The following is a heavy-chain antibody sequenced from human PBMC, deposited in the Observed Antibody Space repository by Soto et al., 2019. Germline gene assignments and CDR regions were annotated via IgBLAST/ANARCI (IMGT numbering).Heavy chain of an antibody. CDR2: INHSGST. J-gene: IGHJ4*02. V-gene: IGHV4-34*01. Sequence: QVQLQQWGAGLLKPSETLSLTCAVYGGSFSGYYWSWIRQPPGKGLEWIGEINHSGSTNYNPSLKSRVTISVDTSKNQFSLKPSSVTAADTAVYYCARDRYSSGWYQPLDYWGQGTLVTVSS. D-gene: IGHD6-19*01. CDR1: GGSFSGYY. CDR3: ARDRYSSGWYQPLDY.